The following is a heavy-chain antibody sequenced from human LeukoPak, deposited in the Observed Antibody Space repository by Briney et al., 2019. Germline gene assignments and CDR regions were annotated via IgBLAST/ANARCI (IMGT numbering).Heavy chain of an antibody. Sequence: GGSLRLSCAASGFTFSTYEMNWVRQAPGKGLEWVSYISSSSSYIYYADSVKGRFTISRDNAKNSLYLQMNSLRAEDTAVYYCARETYSSGWSPGNWFDPWGQGTLVTVSS. CDR2: ISSSSSYI. V-gene: IGHV3-21*05. D-gene: IGHD6-19*01. CDR1: GFTFSTYE. J-gene: IGHJ5*02. CDR3: ARETYSSGWSPGNWFDP.